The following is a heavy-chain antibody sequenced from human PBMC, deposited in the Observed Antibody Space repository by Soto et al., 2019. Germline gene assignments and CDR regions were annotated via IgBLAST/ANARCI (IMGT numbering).Heavy chain of an antibody. V-gene: IGHV1-69*04. CDR2: IIPILGIA. CDR1: GYTFTSYD. CDR3: ARDPNIVVVPAANGLAFDI. Sequence: GASVKVSCKASGYTFTSYDISWVRQAPGQGLEWMGRIIPILGIANYAQKFQGRVTITADKSTSTAYMELSSLRSEDTAVYYCARDPNIVVVPAANGLAFDIWGQGTMVTVSS. D-gene: IGHD2-2*01. J-gene: IGHJ3*02.